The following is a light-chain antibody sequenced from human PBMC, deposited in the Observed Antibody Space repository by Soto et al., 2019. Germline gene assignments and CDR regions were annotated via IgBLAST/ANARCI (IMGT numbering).Light chain of an antibody. V-gene: IGLV2-14*01. CDR1: SSDVGGYNY. CDR2: EVS. J-gene: IGLJ3*02. CDR3: SSYTSSSTLV. Sequence: QSALTQPASVSGSPAQSITISCTGTSSDVGGYNYVSWYQQHPGKAPKLMIYEVSNRPSGVSNRFSGSKSGNTASLTISGLQAEDEADYYFSSYTSSSTLVFGGGTQLTVL.